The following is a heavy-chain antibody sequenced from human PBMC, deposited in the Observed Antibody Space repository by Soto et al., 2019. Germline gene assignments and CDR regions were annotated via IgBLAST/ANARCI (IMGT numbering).Heavy chain of an antibody. D-gene: IGHD6-13*01. CDR3: ARSTPYDRIAAAPFDY. CDR2: IIPIFGTA. V-gene: IGHV1-69*13. J-gene: IGHJ4*02. CDR1: GVTFSSYA. Sequence: SVKVSCKASGVTFSSYAISWVRQAPGQGLEWMGGIIPIFGTANYAQKFQGRVTITADESTSTAYMELSSLRSEDTAVYYCARSTPYDRIAAAPFDYWGQGTLVTVSS.